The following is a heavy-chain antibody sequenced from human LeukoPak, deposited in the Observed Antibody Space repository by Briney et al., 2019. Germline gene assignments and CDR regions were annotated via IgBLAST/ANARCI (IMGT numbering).Heavy chain of an antibody. V-gene: IGHV3-30*03. J-gene: IGHJ4*02. CDR1: GFTFSSYS. CDR3: AANWNRGH. D-gene: IGHD1-1*01. Sequence: GGSLRLSCAASGFTFSSYSMNWVRQAPGKGLEWVAVISYDGSNKYYADSVKGRFTISRDNSKNTLYLQMNSLRAEDTAVYYCAANWNRGHWGQGTLVTVSS. CDR2: ISYDGSNK.